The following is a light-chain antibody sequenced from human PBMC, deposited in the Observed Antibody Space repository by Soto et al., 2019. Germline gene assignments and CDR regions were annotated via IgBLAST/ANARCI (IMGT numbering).Light chain of an antibody. CDR3: QHYNSYSEA. J-gene: IGKJ1*01. Sequence: DIQMTQSPSTLSGSVGDRVTIACRASQTISSWLAWYQQKPGKAPKLLIYKASTLKSGVPSRFSGSGSGTETTLTISSLQPDDFATYYCQHYNSYSEAFGQGPKVDLK. CDR1: QTISSW. V-gene: IGKV1-5*03. CDR2: KAS.